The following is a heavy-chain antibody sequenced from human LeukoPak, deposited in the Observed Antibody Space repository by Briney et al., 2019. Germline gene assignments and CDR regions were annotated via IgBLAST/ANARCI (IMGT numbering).Heavy chain of an antibody. D-gene: IGHD3-3*01. J-gene: IGHJ4*02. CDR3: ARDAGFLEGLPDY. CDR1: GFTFSSYA. Sequence: PGRSLRLSCAASGFTFSSYAMHWVRQAPGKGLEWVAVISYDGSNKYYADSVKGRFTISRDNSKNTLYLQMNSLRAEDTAVYYCARDAGFLEGLPDYWGQGTLVTVSS. CDR2: ISYDGSNK. V-gene: IGHV3-30-3*01.